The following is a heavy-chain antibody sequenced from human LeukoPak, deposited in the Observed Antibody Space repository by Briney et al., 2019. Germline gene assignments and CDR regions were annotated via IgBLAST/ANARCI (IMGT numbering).Heavy chain of an antibody. CDR2: ISYDGSNK. CDR3: ARTEDTAMVKGFYGMDV. Sequence: GRSLRLPCAASGFTFSSYAMHWVRQAPGKGLEWVAVISYDGSNKYYADSVKGRFTISRDNSKNTLYLQMNSLRAEDTAVYYCARTEDTAMVKGFYGMDVWGQGTTVTVSS. V-gene: IGHV3-30-3*01. J-gene: IGHJ6*02. CDR1: GFTFSSYA. D-gene: IGHD5-18*01.